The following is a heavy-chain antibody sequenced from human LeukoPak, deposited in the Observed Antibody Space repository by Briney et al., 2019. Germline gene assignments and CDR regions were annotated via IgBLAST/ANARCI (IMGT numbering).Heavy chain of an antibody. CDR1: GFTFSNFA. CDR2: MSFNGDNY. V-gene: IGHV3-30-3*01. D-gene: IGHD3-22*01. Sequence: GGSLRLSCAGSGFTFSNFAMHWVRQAPGKGLEWVAVMSFNGDNYYYADSVNGRFTISRDNPNNVLYLQMNSLRAEDTAVYYCARDHPSYYYDSNGAFDIWGQGTMVTVSS. J-gene: IGHJ3*02. CDR3: ARDHPSYYYDSNGAFDI.